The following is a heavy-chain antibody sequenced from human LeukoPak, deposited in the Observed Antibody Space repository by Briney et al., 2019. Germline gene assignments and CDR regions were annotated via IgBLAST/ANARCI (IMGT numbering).Heavy chain of an antibody. V-gene: IGHV1-3*01. CDR1: GYTFTSYA. Sequence: ASVKVSCKASGYTFTSYAMHWVRQAPGQRLEWMGWINAGNGNTKYSQKLQGRVTITRDTSASTAYMELSSLRSEDTAVYYCARVRLVVAATSVSYYGMDVWGKGTTVTVSS. CDR3: ARVRLVVAATSVSYYGMDV. CDR2: INAGNGNT. J-gene: IGHJ6*04. D-gene: IGHD2-15*01.